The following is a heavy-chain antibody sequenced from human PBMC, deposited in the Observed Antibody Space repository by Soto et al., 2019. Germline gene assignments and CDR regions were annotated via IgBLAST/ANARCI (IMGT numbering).Heavy chain of an antibody. D-gene: IGHD3-16*01. CDR1: GFTFSPYA. CDR3: AKGLRRLLRTQYYYGLDV. CDR2: ISGSGGNT. J-gene: IGHJ6*02. V-gene: IGHV3-23*01. Sequence: GGSLRLSCAASGFTFSPYAMTWVRKAPGKGLEWVSSISGSGGNTNYADSVKGRFTVSRDNSKRTLSLQMNSLTEEDTAIYYCAKGLRRLLRTQYYYGLDVWGRGTTLTVSS.